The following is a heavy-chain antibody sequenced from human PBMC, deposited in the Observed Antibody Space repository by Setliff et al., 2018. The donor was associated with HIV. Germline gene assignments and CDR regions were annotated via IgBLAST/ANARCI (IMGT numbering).Heavy chain of an antibody. J-gene: IGHJ3*02. CDR1: GGTFSSYA. V-gene: IGHV1-69*10. Sequence: VKVSCKASGGTFSSYAISWVRQAPGQGLEWMGGIIPILGIANHAQKFQGRVTITADKSTSTAYMELSSLRSEDTAVYYCARSIPQYYYDSSGYPHAFDIWSQGTMVTVSS. D-gene: IGHD3-22*01. CDR3: ARSIPQYYYDSSGYPHAFDI. CDR2: IIPILGIA.